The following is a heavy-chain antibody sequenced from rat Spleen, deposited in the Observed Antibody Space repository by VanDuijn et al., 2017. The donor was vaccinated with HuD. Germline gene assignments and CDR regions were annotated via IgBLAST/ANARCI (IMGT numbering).Heavy chain of an antibody. CDR2: MWSAGNT. Sequence: EVQLKESGPGLVQPSQTLSLTCTVSGFSLTDYSVHWVRQPPGKGLEWMGVMWSAGNTGYNSALKSRLSISRDTSKNQVFLKMNGLQTNDTGTYYCARDLYDLDYWGQGVMVTVSS. J-gene: IGHJ2*01. CDR1: GFSLTDYS. V-gene: IGHV2S63*01. CDR3: ARDLYDLDY.